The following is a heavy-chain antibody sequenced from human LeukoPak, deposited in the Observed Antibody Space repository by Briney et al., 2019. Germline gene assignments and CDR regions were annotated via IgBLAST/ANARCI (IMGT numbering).Heavy chain of an antibody. V-gene: IGHV3-30*04. Sequence: GGSLRLSCAASGFTFSSYAMHWVRQAPGKGLEWAAVISYDGSNKYYADSVKGRFTISRDNSKNTLYLQMNSLRAEDTAVYYCARDQGPPGFQAYGYWGQGTLVTVSS. CDR3: ARDQGPPGFQAYGY. D-gene: IGHD4-17*01. CDR1: GFTFSSYA. J-gene: IGHJ4*02. CDR2: ISYDGSNK.